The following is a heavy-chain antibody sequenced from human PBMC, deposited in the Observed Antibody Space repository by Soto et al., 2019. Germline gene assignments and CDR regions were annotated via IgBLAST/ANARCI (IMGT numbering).Heavy chain of an antibody. D-gene: IGHD4-17*01. CDR1: GFTFNTYS. J-gene: IGHJ4*02. CDR2: IWYDGTQK. Sequence: QVQLEESGGGVVQPGRSLRLSCEASGFTFNTYSMDWVRQPPGKGLEWLAAIWYDGTQKYYADSVKGRFIISRDNSKKTLYLEMNSLRAEDTAVYYCARTGGSTVTGPWHFDSWGQGTLVIVSS. CDR3: ARTGGSTVTGPWHFDS. V-gene: IGHV3-33*01.